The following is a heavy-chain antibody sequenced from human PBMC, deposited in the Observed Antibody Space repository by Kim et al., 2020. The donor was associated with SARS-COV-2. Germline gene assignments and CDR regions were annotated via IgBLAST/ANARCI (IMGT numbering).Heavy chain of an antibody. CDR1: GYTFTSYA. CDR2: INAGNGNT. D-gene: IGHD3-10*01. J-gene: IGHJ4*02. CDR3: ARAQGITMVRGVMGY. V-gene: IGHV1-3*01. Sequence: ASVKVSCKASGYTFTSYAMHWVRQAPGQRLEWMGWINAGNGNTKYSQKFQGRVTITRDTSASTAYMELSSLRSEDTAVYYCARAQGITMVRGVMGYWGQGTLVTVSS.